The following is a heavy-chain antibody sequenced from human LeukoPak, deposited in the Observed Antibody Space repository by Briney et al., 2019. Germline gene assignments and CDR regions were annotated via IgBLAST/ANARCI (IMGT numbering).Heavy chain of an antibody. Sequence: GASVKVFCKASGGTFSRYAISWVRQAPGQGLEWMGRIIPILGIANYAQKFQGRVTITADKSTSTAYMELSSLRSEDTAVYYCARGIAYYYDSSGYTLDYWGQGTLVTVSS. CDR2: IIPILGIA. V-gene: IGHV1-69*04. J-gene: IGHJ4*02. CDR1: GGTFSRYA. CDR3: ARGIAYYYDSSGYTLDY. D-gene: IGHD3-22*01.